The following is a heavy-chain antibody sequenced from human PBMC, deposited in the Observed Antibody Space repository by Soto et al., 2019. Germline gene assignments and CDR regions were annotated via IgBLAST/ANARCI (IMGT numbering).Heavy chain of an antibody. D-gene: IGHD6-13*01. CDR2: IYYSGST. V-gene: IGHV4-31*03. CDR3: ARDGVKSSSWTEPNWFDP. Sequence: SETLSLTCTVSGGSISSGGYYWSWIRQHPGKGLEWIGCIYYSGSTYYNPSLKSRVTISVDTSKNQFSLKLSSVTAADTAVYYCARDGVKSSSWTEPNWFDPWGQGTLVTVSS. CDR1: GGSISSGGYY. J-gene: IGHJ5*02.